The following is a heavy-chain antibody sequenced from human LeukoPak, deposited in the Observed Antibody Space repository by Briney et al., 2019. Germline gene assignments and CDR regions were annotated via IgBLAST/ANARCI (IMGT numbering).Heavy chain of an antibody. CDR1: GYTFTSYG. D-gene: IGHD6-19*01. CDR3: ARDNDSSGWYLNNWFDP. Sequence: GASVKVSCKASGYTFTSYGISWVRQAPGQGLEWMGWISAYNGNTNYAQRLQGRVTMTTDTFTSTAYMELRSLRSDDTAVYYCARDNDSSGWYLNNWFDPWGPGTLVTVSS. CDR2: ISAYNGNT. J-gene: IGHJ5*02. V-gene: IGHV1-18*01.